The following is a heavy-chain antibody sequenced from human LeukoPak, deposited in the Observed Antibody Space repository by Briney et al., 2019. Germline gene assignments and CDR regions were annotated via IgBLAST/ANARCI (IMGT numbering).Heavy chain of an antibody. CDR1: GGSISSYS. CDR2: ISDSGST. Sequence: SETLSLTCTVSGGSISSYSWSWIRQPPGRGLEWIGNISDSGSTKYNPSLKSRVTISVDTSKNQFSLKLSSVTAADTAVYYCARPLRYSSSWYRYAFDVWGQGTMVTVSS. CDR3: ARPLRYSSSWYRYAFDV. V-gene: IGHV4-59*12. D-gene: IGHD6-13*01. J-gene: IGHJ3*01.